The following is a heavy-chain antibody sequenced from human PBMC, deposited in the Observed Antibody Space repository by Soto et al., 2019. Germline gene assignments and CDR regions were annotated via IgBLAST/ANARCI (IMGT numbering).Heavy chain of an antibody. D-gene: IGHD6-19*01. V-gene: IGHV3-23*01. CDR3: ANLNPDIAVAGHV. CDR1: GFTFSSYS. CDR2: IRGSGGST. J-gene: IGHJ4*02. Sequence: GGSLRLSCATSGFTFSSYSMSWVRQTPGKGLEWVSSIRGSGGSTYYADSVKGRFTISRDNSKNTLYLQMNSLRAEDTAVYYCANLNPDIAVAGHVWGQGTLVTVSS.